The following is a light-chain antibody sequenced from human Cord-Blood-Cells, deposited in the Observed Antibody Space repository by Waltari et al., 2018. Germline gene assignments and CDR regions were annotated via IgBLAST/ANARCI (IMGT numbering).Light chain of an antibody. CDR3: LQDYNYLRT. J-gene: IGKJ1*01. V-gene: IGKV1-6*01. Sequence: ALQLTQSPSPLSASVGDRVTITCRASQGIRNDLGWYQQKPGKAPKLLIYAASSLQSGVPSRFSGSGSGTDFTLTISSLQPEDFATYYCLQDYNYLRTFGQGTKVEIK. CDR1: QGIRND. CDR2: AAS.